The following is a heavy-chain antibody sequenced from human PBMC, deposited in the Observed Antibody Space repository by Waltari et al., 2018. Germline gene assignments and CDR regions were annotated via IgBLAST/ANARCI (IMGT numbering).Heavy chain of an antibody. CDR3: AKRIVGGPFDV. CDR1: GGTFGTYA. V-gene: IGHV1-69*12. Sequence: QVHLVQSGAEVRKPGYSVKVSCEAYGGTFGTYAISWVRQAPGQGLEWMGGIIPIYGTPNYAQKFQGRVNVAADELTTTAYMELSSLRSDDTAVYYCAKRIVGGPFDVWGQGTMVTVSS. J-gene: IGHJ3*01. CDR2: IIPIYGTP. D-gene: IGHD1-26*01.